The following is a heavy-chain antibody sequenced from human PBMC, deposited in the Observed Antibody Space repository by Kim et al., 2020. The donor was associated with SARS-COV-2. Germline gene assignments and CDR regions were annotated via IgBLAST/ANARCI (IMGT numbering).Heavy chain of an antibody. CDR1: GFTLRGRY. J-gene: IGHJ6*03. V-gene: IGHV3-11*01. D-gene: IGHD3-9*01. CDR3: AKDPADSGDSFDYYYYNYMDV. CDR2: ISSRGST. Sequence: GGSLRLSCAASGFTLRGRYMSWVRQAPGKGLEWISYISSRGSTWYADSVKGRFTISRDNTNNSVFLQMNSLRAEDTAIYYCAKDPADSGDSFDYYYYNYMDVWGNGTTVTVSS.